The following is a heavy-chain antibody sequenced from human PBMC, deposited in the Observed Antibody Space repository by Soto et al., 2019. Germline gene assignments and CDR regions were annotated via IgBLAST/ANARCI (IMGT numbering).Heavy chain of an antibody. D-gene: IGHD6-19*01. CDR2: IYYSGST. CDR1: GGSISSGGYY. CDR3: ARGGSAVVAGIGFDP. Sequence: QVQLQESGPGLVKPSQTLSLTCTVSGGSISSGGYYWSWIRQHPGKGLEWIGYIYYSGSTYYNPSLKSRVTISVETSKNQYSLKLSSVTAADTAVYYCARGGSAVVAGIGFDPWGQGTLVTVSS. V-gene: IGHV4-31*03. J-gene: IGHJ5*02.